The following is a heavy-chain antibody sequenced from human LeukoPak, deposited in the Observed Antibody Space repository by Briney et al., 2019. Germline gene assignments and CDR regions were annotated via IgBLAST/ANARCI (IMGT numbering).Heavy chain of an antibody. CDR3: ARRVGATFAFDI. CDR2: IYYSGST. CDR1: GGSISSYY. D-gene: IGHD1-26*01. Sequence: TSETLSLTCTVSGGSISSYYWSWIRQPPGKGLEWIGYIYYSGSTNYNPSLKSRVTISVDTSKNQFSLKLSSVTAADTAVYYCARRVGATFAFDIWGQGTMVTVSS. J-gene: IGHJ3*02. V-gene: IGHV4-59*08.